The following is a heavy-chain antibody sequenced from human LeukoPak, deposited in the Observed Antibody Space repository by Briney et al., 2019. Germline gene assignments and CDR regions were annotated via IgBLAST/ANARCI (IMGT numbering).Heavy chain of an antibody. CDR1: GDSVSRSDSY. CDR3: ARRRYYDSSGYLE. Sequence: SETLSLTCTIFGDSVSRSDSYWDWIRQPPGKGLEWIGAIYYSGRTYYSPSLKSRVTLSVDMSNNQFSLTLSSVTAADTALYFCARRRYYDSSGYLEWGQGTLVTVSS. D-gene: IGHD3-22*01. V-gene: IGHV4-39*01. J-gene: IGHJ1*01. CDR2: IYYSGRT.